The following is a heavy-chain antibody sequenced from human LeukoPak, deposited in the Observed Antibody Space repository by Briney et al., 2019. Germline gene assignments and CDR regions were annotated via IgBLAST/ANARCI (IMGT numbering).Heavy chain of an antibody. D-gene: IGHD3-10*01. CDR2: ISSSSSYT. J-gene: IGHJ5*02. V-gene: IGHV3-11*06. CDR1: GFTFSDYY. CDR3: AGLWFGEINWFDP. Sequence: GGSLRLSCAASGFTFSDYYMSWIRQAPGKGLEWVSYISSSSSYTNYADSVKGRFTISRDNAKNSLYLQMNSLRAEDTAVYYCAGLWFGEINWFDPWGQGTLVTVSS.